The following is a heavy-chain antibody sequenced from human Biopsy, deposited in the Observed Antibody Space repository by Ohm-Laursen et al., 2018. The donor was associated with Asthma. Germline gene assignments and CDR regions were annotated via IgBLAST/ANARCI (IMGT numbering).Heavy chain of an antibody. D-gene: IGHD3-22*01. J-gene: IGHJ3*01. CDR2: IYHLGNA. CDR1: GGSISVSNW. V-gene: IGHV4-4*01. CDR3: ARVRGAFYESSVKNAFDV. Sequence: PGTLSLTCDVSGGSISVSNWWSWVRQPPGRGLEWIGQIYHLGNANYNPSLKSQVTMSVDTSKNQFSLKVTSVTAADTAVYFCARVRGAFYESSVKNAFDVWGQGTMVTVSS.